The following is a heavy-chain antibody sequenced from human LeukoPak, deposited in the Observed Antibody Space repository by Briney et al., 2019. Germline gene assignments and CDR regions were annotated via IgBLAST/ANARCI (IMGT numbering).Heavy chain of an antibody. Sequence: SVKFSCKTSGYTFSKHDINWVRQVTGQGLEWMGGIIPIFGTANYAQKFQGRVTITADESTSTAYMELSSLRSEDTAVYYCARESAAFLEWLLFDYWGQGTLVTVSS. CDR3: ARESAAFLEWLLFDY. J-gene: IGHJ4*02. D-gene: IGHD3-3*02. CDR1: GYTFSKHD. V-gene: IGHV1-69*13. CDR2: IIPIFGTA.